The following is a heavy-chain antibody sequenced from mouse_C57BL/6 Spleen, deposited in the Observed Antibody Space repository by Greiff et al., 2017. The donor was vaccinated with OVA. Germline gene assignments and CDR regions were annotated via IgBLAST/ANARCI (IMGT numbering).Heavy chain of an antibody. CDR2: INPNNGGT. D-gene: IGHD1-1*02. V-gene: IGHV1-26*01. CDR1: GYTFTDYY. CDR3: AISIYGRGYFDV. J-gene: IGHJ1*03. Sequence: EVQLQQSGPELVKPGASVKISCKASGYTFTDYYMNWVKQSHGKSLEWIGDINPNNGGTSYNQKFKGKATLTVDKSSSTAYMELRSLTSEDSAVYYCAISIYGRGYFDVWGTGTTVTVSS.